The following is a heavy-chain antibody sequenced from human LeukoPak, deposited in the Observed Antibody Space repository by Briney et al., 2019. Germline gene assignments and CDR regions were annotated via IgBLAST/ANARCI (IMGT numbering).Heavy chain of an antibody. Sequence: GGSLRLSCAASGFTFSSYWMHWVRQAPGKGLEWVSRIYIDGTSTTYADSVKGRFTISRDNAKNTLYLQMNSLRAEDTAVYYCARGGYGGNSLDYWGQGALITVSS. CDR2: IYIDGTST. CDR3: ARGGYGGNSLDY. V-gene: IGHV3-74*01. D-gene: IGHD4-23*01. CDR1: GFTFSSYW. J-gene: IGHJ4*02.